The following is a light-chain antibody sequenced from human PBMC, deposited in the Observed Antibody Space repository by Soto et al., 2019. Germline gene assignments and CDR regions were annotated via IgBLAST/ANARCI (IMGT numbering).Light chain of an antibody. CDR1: QSISSW. Sequence: DIQMTQSPSTLSASVGDRVTLTCRASQSISSWLAWYQHKPGNAPKLLIYKASSLDSGVPSRFSGSGSGTAFTLTISSLQPEDLATYYCQQYKSFWTFGQGTKVDIK. J-gene: IGKJ1*01. V-gene: IGKV1-5*03. CDR2: KAS. CDR3: QQYKSFWT.